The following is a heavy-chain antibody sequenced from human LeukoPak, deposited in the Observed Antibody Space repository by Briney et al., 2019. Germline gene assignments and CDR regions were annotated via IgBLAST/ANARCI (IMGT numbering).Heavy chain of an antibody. J-gene: IGHJ4*02. CDR2: IYYSGST. CDR3: ARDRVGAKGFFVY. Sequence: KPSETLSLTCTVSGGSISSYYWSWIRQPPGKGLEWIGYIYYSGSTNYNPSLKSRVTISVDTSKNQFSLKLSSVTAADTAVYYCARDRVGAKGFFVYWGQGTLVTVSS. V-gene: IGHV4-59*01. D-gene: IGHD1-26*01. CDR1: GGSISSYY.